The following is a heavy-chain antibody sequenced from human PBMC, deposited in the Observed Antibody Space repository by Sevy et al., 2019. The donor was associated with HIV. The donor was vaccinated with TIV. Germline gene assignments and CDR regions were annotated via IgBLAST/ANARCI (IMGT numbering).Heavy chain of an antibody. CDR1: GGSISSGGYS. CDR3: ARGYDLYYFDY. Sequence: SETLSLTCAVSGGSISSGGYSWSWIRQPPGKGLEWIGYVYHSGSTYYNPSLKSRVTISVDRSKNQFSLKLSSVTAADTAVYYCARGYDLYYFDYWGQGTLVTVSS. D-gene: IGHD5-12*01. V-gene: IGHV4-30-2*01. CDR2: VYHSGST. J-gene: IGHJ4*02.